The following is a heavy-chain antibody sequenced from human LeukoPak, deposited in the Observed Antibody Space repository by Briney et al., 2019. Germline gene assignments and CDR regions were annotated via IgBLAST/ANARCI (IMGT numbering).Heavy chain of an antibody. CDR3: ARLPKNKNWFDP. J-gene: IGHJ5*02. D-gene: IGHD2/OR15-2a*01. Sequence: SVKVSCKASGGTFSSYTISWVRQAPGQGLEWMGRIIPILGIANYAQKFQGRVTITADKSTSTAYMELSSLRSEDTAVYYCARLPKNKNWFDPWGQGTLVTVSS. V-gene: IGHV1-69*02. CDR2: IIPILGIA. CDR1: GGTFSSYT.